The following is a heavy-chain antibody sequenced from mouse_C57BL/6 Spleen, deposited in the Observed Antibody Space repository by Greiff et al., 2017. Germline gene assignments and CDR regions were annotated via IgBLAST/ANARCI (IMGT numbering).Heavy chain of an antibody. CDR2: INPNNGGT. V-gene: IGHV1-22*01. J-gene: IGHJ4*01. CDR3: AKGSYSNCLYYYAMDY. D-gene: IGHD2-5*01. Sequence: VQLQQSGPELVKPGASVKMSCKASGYTFTDYNMHWVKQSHGKSLEWIGYINPNNGGTSYNQKFKGKATLTVNKSSSTAYMELRSLTSEDSAVYDCAKGSYSNCLYYYAMDYWGQGTSVTVSS. CDR1: GYTFTDYN.